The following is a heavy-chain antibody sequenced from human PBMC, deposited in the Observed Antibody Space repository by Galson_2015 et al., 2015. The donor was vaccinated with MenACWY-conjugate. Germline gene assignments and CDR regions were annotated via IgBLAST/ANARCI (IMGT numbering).Heavy chain of an antibody. Sequence: SLRLSCAASGFTFSSYSITWVRQAPGKGLDWVANIKPDGSDLEYADSVKGRFTFSRDNAKNSLYLQIDSLRVEDTAIYYCVRWGLAYAMDVWGQGTTVTVS. V-gene: IGHV3-7*03. CDR1: GFTFSSYS. CDR3: VRWGLAYAMDV. J-gene: IGHJ6*02. CDR2: IKPDGSDL. D-gene: IGHD7-27*01.